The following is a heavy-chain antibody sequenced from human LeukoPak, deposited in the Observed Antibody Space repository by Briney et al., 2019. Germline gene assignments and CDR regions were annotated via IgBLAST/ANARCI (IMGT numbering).Heavy chain of an antibody. CDR1: GYIFINYW. V-gene: IGHV5-10-1*01. CDR3: ARRLQRHFDY. Sequence: GESLKISCKGSGYIFINYWIGWVRQMPGKGLEWMGRIDPSDSYTNYSPSFQGHVTISVDKSISTAYLQWSSLKASDTAMYYCARRLQRHFDYWGQGTLVTVSS. J-gene: IGHJ4*02. D-gene: IGHD2-15*01. CDR2: IDPSDSYT.